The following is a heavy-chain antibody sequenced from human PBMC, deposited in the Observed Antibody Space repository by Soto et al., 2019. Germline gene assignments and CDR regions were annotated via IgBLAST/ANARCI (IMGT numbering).Heavy chain of an antibody. CDR2: IYYSGST. Sequence: PSETLSLTWTVAGGTIISGGYYCIWIRQHPGKGLEWIGYIYYSGSTYYNPSLKSRVTISVDTSKNQFSLKLSSVTAADTAVYYCARARNYDFYEHTFDPWGQGTLVTVSS. D-gene: IGHD3-3*01. J-gene: IGHJ5*02. V-gene: IGHV4-31*02. CDR3: ARARNYDFYEHTFDP. CDR1: GGTIISGGYY.